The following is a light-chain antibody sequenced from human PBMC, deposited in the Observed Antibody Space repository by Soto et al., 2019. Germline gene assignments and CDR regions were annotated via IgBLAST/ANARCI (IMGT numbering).Light chain of an antibody. CDR1: QSVSSN. CDR2: GAS. Sequence: EIVMTQSPATLSVSPGERATFSCRASQSVSSNLAWYQEKPGQAPRLLIYGASTRATGIPARFSGSGSGTEFTLTISSLQSEDFAVYYCQQYYSWPLTFGGGTKVEIK. J-gene: IGKJ4*01. CDR3: QQYYSWPLT. V-gene: IGKV3-15*01.